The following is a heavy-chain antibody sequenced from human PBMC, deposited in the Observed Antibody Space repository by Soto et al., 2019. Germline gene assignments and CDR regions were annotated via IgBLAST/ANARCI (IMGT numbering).Heavy chain of an antibody. CDR1: GGSISISSYY. V-gene: IGHV4-39*01. D-gene: IGHD6-13*01. Sequence: SETLSLTCTASGGSISISSYYWGCIRQPPGKGLEWIGSIYYSGSTYYNPSLKSRVTISVDTSKNQFSLKLSSVTAADTAVYYCARLGEQQLVRLYYYYYGMDVWGQGTTVTVSS. CDR2: IYYSGST. J-gene: IGHJ6*02. CDR3: ARLGEQQLVRLYYYYYGMDV.